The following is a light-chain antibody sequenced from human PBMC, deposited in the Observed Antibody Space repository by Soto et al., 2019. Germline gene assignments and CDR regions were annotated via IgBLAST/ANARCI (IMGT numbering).Light chain of an antibody. V-gene: IGKV1-5*01. Sequence: DIQMTQSPSTLSASVGDRVTITCRASQSIGDSLAWYQQKPGKAPYLLISDVSSLERGVPSRFSGSGSGTEFTLTISSMQPDDFATFYCQQYDDWPLTFGPGTKVDLK. CDR2: DVS. CDR3: QQYDDWPLT. J-gene: IGKJ3*01. CDR1: QSIGDS.